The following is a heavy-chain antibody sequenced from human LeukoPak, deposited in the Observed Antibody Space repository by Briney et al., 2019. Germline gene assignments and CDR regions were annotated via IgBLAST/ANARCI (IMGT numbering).Heavy chain of an antibody. Sequence: SQTLSLTCAISGDSVSSNSAAWNWIRQSPSRGLEWLGRTYYRSKWYNDYAVSVKSRITINPDTSKNQFSLQLNSVTPEDTAVYYCARAAWFYYDNSGYYYPYYYYGMDVWGQGTTVTVSS. V-gene: IGHV6-1*01. CDR3: ARAAWFYYDNSGYYYPYYYYGMDV. D-gene: IGHD3-22*01. CDR1: GDSVSSNSAA. J-gene: IGHJ6*02. CDR2: TYYRSKWYN.